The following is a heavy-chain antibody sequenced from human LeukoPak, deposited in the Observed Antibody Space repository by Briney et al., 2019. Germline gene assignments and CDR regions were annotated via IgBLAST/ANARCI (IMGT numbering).Heavy chain of an antibody. D-gene: IGHD1-26*01. V-gene: IGHV3-23*01. Sequence: GGSLRLSCAASGFTFSSYAMSWVRQAPGKGLEWVSAISGSGGSTYYADSVKGRFTISRDNSKNTLYLQMNSLRAEDTAVYYFAKDLGPQPVGGADYWGQGTLVTVSS. CDR3: AKDLGPQPVGGADY. CDR2: ISGSGGST. CDR1: GFTFSSYA. J-gene: IGHJ4*02.